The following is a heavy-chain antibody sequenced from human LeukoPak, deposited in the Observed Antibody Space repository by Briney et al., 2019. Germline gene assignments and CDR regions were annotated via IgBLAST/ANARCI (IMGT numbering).Heavy chain of an antibody. CDR3: ARAVNDILTGSYYYMDV. J-gene: IGHJ6*03. Sequence: ASETLSLTCAVYGGSFSGYYWSWIRQPPGKGLEWIGEINHSGSTDYNPSLKSRVTISVDTSKNQFSLKLSSVTAADTAVYYCARAVNDILTGSYYYMDVWDKGTTVTISS. V-gene: IGHV4-34*01. CDR2: INHSGST. D-gene: IGHD3-9*01. CDR1: GGSFSGYY.